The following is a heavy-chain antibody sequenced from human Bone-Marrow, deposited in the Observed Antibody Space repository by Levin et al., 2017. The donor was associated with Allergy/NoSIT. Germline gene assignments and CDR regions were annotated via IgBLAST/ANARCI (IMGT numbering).Heavy chain of an antibody. CDR3: ARDDRIVGATVWVY. CDR1: GSSVRSGAYY. D-gene: IGHD1-26*01. V-gene: IGHV4-61*08. J-gene: IGHJ4*02. CDR2: IYYSGST. Sequence: SAPLSLPCPVSGSSVRSGAYYWSWIRQSPGKGLEWIGYIYYSGSTNYNPSLKSRVSMSVDTSKNQFSLKLSSVTAADTAVYYCARDDRIVGATVWVYWGQGTLVTVSS.